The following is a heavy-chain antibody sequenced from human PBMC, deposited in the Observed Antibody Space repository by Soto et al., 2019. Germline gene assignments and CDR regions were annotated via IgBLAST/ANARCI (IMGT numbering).Heavy chain of an antibody. CDR2: INHSGRT. CDR3: AAHTTIFEPMDV. D-gene: IGHD3-3*01. Sequence: SETLSLTCAVYGGSFSGYYWNWIRRPPGKGLEWIGEINHSGRTNYNPSLKSRVTISVATSKNQFSLNLSSVTAADTAVYYCAAHTTIFEPMDVWGPGTTVTVSS. J-gene: IGHJ6*02. V-gene: IGHV4-34*01. CDR1: GGSFSGYY.